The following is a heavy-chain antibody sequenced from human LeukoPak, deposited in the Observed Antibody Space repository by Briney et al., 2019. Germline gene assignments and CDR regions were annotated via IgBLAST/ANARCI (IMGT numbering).Heavy chain of an antibody. Sequence: PGGSLRLSCAASGFTFSSYSMNWVRQAPGKGLEGVSSISSSSSYIYYADSVKGRFTISRDNAKNSLYLQMNSLRAEDTAVYYCARAGERYYFDHWGQGTLVTVSS. CDR3: ARAGERYYFDH. V-gene: IGHV3-21*01. CDR1: GFTFSSYS. J-gene: IGHJ4*02. D-gene: IGHD1-1*01. CDR2: ISSSSSYI.